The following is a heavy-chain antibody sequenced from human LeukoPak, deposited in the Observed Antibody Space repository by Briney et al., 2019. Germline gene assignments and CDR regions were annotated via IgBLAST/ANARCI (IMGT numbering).Heavy chain of an antibody. Sequence: SETLSLTCAVYGGSFSGYYWSWIRQPPGKGLEWIGEINHSGSTNHNPSLKSRVTISVDTSKNQFSLKLSSVTAADTAVYYCARFGLDYDFWSGYYGDYWGQGTLVTVSS. CDR3: ARFGLDYDFWSGYYGDY. V-gene: IGHV4-34*01. CDR1: GGSFSGYY. J-gene: IGHJ4*02. CDR2: INHSGST. D-gene: IGHD3-3*01.